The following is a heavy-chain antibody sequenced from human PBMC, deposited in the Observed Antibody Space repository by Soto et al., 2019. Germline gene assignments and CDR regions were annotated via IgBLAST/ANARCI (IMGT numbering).Heavy chain of an antibody. Sequence: ASVKVSCKASGYTFTSYAMHWVRQAPGQRLEWMGWINAGNGNTKYSQKFQGRVTITRDTSASTAYMELSSLRSEDTAVYYCARVPRPIRMITFGGVNSNWFDPWGQGTLVTVSS. CDR3: ARVPRPIRMITFGGVNSNWFDP. V-gene: IGHV1-3*01. D-gene: IGHD3-16*01. CDR2: INAGNGNT. J-gene: IGHJ5*02. CDR1: GYTFTSYA.